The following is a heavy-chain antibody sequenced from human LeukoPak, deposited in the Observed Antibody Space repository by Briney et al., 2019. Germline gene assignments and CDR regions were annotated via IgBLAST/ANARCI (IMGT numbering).Heavy chain of an antibody. Sequence: PGGSLRLSCGASGFTVSSDGMHCVPQAPGRGLVWISRINSDGSSRSYADSVKGRFTISRDNAKNTLDLQMNSLRAEDTAVYYCARDHFGSSFGYWGQGTLVTVSS. CDR1: GFTVSSDG. CDR3: ARDHFGSSFGY. V-gene: IGHV3-74*01. J-gene: IGHJ4*02. CDR2: INSDGSSR. D-gene: IGHD3-10*01.